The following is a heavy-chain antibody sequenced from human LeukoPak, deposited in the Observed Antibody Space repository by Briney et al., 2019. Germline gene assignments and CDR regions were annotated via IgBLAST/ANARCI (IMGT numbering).Heavy chain of an antibody. CDR2: ISNDGRGT. J-gene: IGHJ3*01. V-gene: IGHV3-74*01. D-gene: IGHD2-8*01. CDR1: GFTFSHYW. CDR3: TIGYCTNGHCHYDDAFDL. Sequence: PGGSLSLTCAASGFTFSHYWYHWVRQAPGKGLVWVSRISNDGRGTDYADSVEGRFTISRDNAKNTLYLHMNSLKIEDTAVYYCTIGYCTNGHCHYDDAFDLCGQATMVIVSS.